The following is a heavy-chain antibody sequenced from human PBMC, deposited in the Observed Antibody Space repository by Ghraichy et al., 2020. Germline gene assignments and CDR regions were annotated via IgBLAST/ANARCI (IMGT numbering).Heavy chain of an antibody. Sequence: SETLSLTCTVSGGSISTYYWNWIRQPPGKGLEWIGYIYYTGSTNYNPSFKSRVTMSVDTSKKQFSLKLRSVTAADTAVYYCARLRNTALPMDVWGQGTTVTVSS. D-gene: IGHD6-6*01. CDR2: IYYTGST. CDR3: ARLRNTALPMDV. CDR1: GGSISTYY. V-gene: IGHV4-59*08. J-gene: IGHJ6*02.